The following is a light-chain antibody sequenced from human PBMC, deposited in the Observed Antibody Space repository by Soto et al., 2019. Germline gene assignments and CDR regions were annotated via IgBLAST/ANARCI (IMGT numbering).Light chain of an antibody. Sequence: QSVLTQPPSASGTPGQRVTISCSGSSSNIGSNTVNWYQQLPGTAPKLLIYRHNQRPSGVPDRFSVSKSGTSASLAISGLQSEDEADYYCATWDDSLDGYVFGTGTKLTVL. V-gene: IGLV1-44*01. CDR1: SSNIGSNT. CDR2: RHN. CDR3: ATWDDSLDGYV. J-gene: IGLJ1*01.